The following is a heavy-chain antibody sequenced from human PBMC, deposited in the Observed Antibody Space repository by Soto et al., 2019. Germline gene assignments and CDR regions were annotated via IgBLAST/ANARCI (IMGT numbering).Heavy chain of an antibody. CDR3: ARAHYDSSGYLYYFDY. J-gene: IGHJ4*02. CDR1: GGSISSGDYY. Sequence: QVQLQESGPGLVKPSQTLSLTCTVSGGSISSGDYYWSWIRQPPGKGLEWIGYIYYSGSTYYNPSLKSRVTISVDTSKYQFSLKLSSVTAADTAVYYCARAHYDSSGYLYYFDYWGQGTLVTVSS. D-gene: IGHD3-22*01. V-gene: IGHV4-30-4*01. CDR2: IYYSGST.